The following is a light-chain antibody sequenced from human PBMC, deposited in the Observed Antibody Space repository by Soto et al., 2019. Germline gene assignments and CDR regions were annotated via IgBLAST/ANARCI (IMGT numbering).Light chain of an antibody. CDR2: EVI. CDR3: SSYTTSSTVV. Sequence: QSALTQAASVSGSPGQSITISCTGTSSDVGGYNYVSWYQQFPGKVPKLLIYEVIRRPSGISNRFSGSKSGNTASLTISTLQAEDEAEYYCSSYTTSSTVVFGGGTKLTVL. CDR1: SSDVGGYNY. V-gene: IGLV2-14*01. J-gene: IGLJ3*02.